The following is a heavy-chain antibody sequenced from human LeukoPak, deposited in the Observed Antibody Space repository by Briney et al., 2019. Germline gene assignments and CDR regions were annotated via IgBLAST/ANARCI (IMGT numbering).Heavy chain of an antibody. Sequence: PGGSLRLSCAASGFTFSNYAMSWVRQAPGKGLEWVAVISYDGSNKYYADSVKGRFTISRDNSKNTLYLQMNSLRAEDTAVYYCARVSSPILNWFDPWGQGTLVTVSS. CDR1: GFTFSNYA. V-gene: IGHV3-30-3*01. CDR3: ARVSSPILNWFDP. J-gene: IGHJ5*02. CDR2: ISYDGSNK. D-gene: IGHD2-2*01.